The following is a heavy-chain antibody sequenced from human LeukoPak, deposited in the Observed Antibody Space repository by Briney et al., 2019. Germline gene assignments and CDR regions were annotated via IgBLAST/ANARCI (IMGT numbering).Heavy chain of an antibody. CDR3: ASFVGAATTSHIDY. J-gene: IGHJ4*02. Sequence: SETLSLTCAVSGYSVSSGYYWGWIRQPPGKGLEWIGSIYHSGSTYYNPSLKSRVTISVDTSKNQFSLKLSSMTAADTAVYYCASFVGAATTSHIDYWGQGTLVTVSS. V-gene: IGHV4-38-2*01. CDR1: GYSVSSGYY. CDR2: IYHSGST. D-gene: IGHD1-26*01.